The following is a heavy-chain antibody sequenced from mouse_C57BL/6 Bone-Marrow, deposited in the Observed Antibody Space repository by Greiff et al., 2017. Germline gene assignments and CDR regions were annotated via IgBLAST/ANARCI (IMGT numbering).Heavy chain of an antibody. J-gene: IGHJ4*01. Sequence: EVQVVESGGGLVQPGGSLKLSCAASGFTFSDYYMSWVRQTPEKRLEWVAYISNGGGSTYYPDTVKGRFTISRDNAKNTLYLQMSRLKSEDTAMYYCARTYDGYYSYAMDYWGQGTSVTVSS. V-gene: IGHV5-12*01. CDR1: GFTFSDYY. D-gene: IGHD2-3*01. CDR3: ARTYDGYYSYAMDY. CDR2: ISNGGGST.